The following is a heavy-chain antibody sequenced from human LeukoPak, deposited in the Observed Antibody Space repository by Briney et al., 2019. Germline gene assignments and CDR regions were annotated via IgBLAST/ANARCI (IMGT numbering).Heavy chain of an antibody. J-gene: IGHJ6*02. CDR3: ARRWGYYYYGMDV. CDR1: GGSISSHY. Sequence: SETLSLTCTVSGGSISSHYWSWIRQPPGKGLEWVGYIYYSGSTNYNPSLKSRVTISVDTSKNQFSLKLSSVTAADTAVYYCARRWGYYYYGMDVWGQGPRSPSP. D-gene: IGHD1-26*01. V-gene: IGHV4-59*08. CDR2: IYYSGST.